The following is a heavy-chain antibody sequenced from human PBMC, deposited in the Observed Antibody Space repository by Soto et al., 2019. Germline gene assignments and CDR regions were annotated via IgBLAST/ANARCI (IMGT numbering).Heavy chain of an antibody. CDR2: INAGNGNT. J-gene: IGHJ6*02. CDR1: GYTFTSYA. Sequence: ASVKVSCKASGYTFTSYAMHWVRQAPGQRLEWMGWINAGNGNTKYSQKFQGRVTITRDTSASTAYMELSSLRSEDTAVYYCASPCTNGVCKNYYYYGMDVWGQGTTVTVSS. CDR3: ASPCTNGVCKNYYYYGMDV. V-gene: IGHV1-3*01. D-gene: IGHD2-8*01.